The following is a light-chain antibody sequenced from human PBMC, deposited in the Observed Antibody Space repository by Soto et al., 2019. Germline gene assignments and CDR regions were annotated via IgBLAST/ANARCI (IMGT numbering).Light chain of an antibody. Sequence: DIQMTQSPSSLSASVGDGVTIACRASQSVSTYLNWYQQKPGKAPQLLIYAASSLQSGVPSRFSASGSGTNFTLSISSLQPEDFATYYCQQSYSTPQTFGQGTKVDIK. V-gene: IGKV1-39*01. CDR2: AAS. J-gene: IGKJ1*01. CDR1: QSVSTY. CDR3: QQSYSTPQT.